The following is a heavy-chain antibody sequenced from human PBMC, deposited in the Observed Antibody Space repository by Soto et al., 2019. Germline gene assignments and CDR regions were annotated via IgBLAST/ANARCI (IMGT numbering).Heavy chain of an antibody. CDR1: GGSISTYY. D-gene: IGHD4-17*01. Sequence: QVQLQESGPGLVKPSETLSLTCAVSGGSISTYYWSWIRQAPGKGLEWIGYIYYSGTTNYNPPLKSRVTIAVDTSKNQFSLKLSSVTAADTAVYYCARRDYGGYFDLWGRGTLVTVSS. CDR2: IYYSGTT. V-gene: IGHV4-59*08. J-gene: IGHJ2*01. CDR3: ARRDYGGYFDL.